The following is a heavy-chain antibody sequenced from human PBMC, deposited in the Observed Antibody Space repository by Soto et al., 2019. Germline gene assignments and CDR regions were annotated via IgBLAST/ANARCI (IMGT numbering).Heavy chain of an antibody. CDR3: AREHSSGWYHAFDI. CDR1: GFTFSSYA. V-gene: IGHV3-30-3*01. CDR2: ISYDGSNK. D-gene: IGHD6-19*01. J-gene: IGHJ3*02. Sequence: QVQLVESGGGVVQPGRSLRLSCAASGFTFSSYAMHWVRQAPGKGLEWVAVISYDGSNKYYADSVKGRFTISRDNSKNTLYLQMNSLRAEDTAVYYCAREHSSGWYHAFDIWGQGTMFTVSS.